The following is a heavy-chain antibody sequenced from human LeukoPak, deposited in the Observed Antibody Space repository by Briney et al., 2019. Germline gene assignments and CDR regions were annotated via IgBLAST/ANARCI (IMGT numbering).Heavy chain of an antibody. V-gene: IGHV4-30-2*01. CDR3: ARGHKVPPLLPKAWFDP. CDR1: GGSISSGGHS. CDR2: SYNSGSGST. J-gene: IGHJ5*02. D-gene: IGHD3-22*01. Sequence: PSETLSLTCTVSGGSISSGGHSWSWIRQPPGKGLEWIGYSYNSGSGSTYYNPSLKSRVTISIDKSKNQFSLRLNSVTAADTAVYYCARGHKVPPLLPKAWFDPWGQGTPVTVSS.